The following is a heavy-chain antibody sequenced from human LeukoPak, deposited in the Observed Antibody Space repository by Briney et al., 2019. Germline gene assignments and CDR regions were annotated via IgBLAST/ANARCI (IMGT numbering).Heavy chain of an antibody. J-gene: IGHJ1*01. CDR2: ISRSGDYT. V-gene: IGHV3-11*06. CDR3: ARDWPTIAAAGTIPEYFQH. D-gene: IGHD6-13*01. Sequence: GGSLRLSCAASGFTFSDYSMNWIRQAPGKGLEWVSHISRSGDYTNYADSVKGRFTISRDNAKNSLYLQINSLRAEDTAVYYCARDWPTIAAAGTIPEYFQHWGQGTLVTVSS. CDR1: GFTFSDYS.